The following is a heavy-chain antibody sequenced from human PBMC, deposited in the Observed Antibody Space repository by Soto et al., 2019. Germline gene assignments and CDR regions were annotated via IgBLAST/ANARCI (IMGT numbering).Heavy chain of an antibody. V-gene: IGHV1-3*01. Sequence: ASVKXSCKASGYSVSSYAMHWVRQAPGQRLEWMGWINAGNGNTKYSQKLEGRVTIAWDTSASTAYMELSRLRAEDTAVYYCARGGEGGSNYGFFGPWGQGTLVTVSS. CDR1: GYSVSSYA. CDR3: ARGGEGGSNYGFFGP. D-gene: IGHD5-12*01. J-gene: IGHJ5*02. CDR2: INAGNGNT.